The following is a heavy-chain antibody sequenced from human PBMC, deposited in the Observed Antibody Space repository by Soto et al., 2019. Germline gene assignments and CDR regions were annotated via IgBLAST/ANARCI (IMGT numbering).Heavy chain of an antibody. J-gene: IGHJ3*01. D-gene: IGHD6-19*01. CDR2: ISGDGA. CDR3: AKLQRRDIQQWLQAFNV. Sequence: EVQLVESGGGLVRSGRSLRLSCGASGFDFSDFAMSWIRQAPGKGLEWVSTISGDGADIYADSVKGRFTVSRDNSKNLLYLQMNSLRVDDAATYYCAKLQRRDIQQWLQAFNVWGQGTRVTVSA. V-gene: IGHV3-23*04. CDR1: GFDFSDFA.